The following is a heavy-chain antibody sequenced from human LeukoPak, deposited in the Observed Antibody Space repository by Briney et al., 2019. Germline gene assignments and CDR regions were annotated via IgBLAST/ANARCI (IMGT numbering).Heavy chain of an antibody. V-gene: IGHV3-23*01. D-gene: IGHD2-2*01. Sequence: GGSLRLSCAASGFTFSSYAMSWVRQAPGKGLEWVSAISGSGGSTYYADSVKGRFTISRDNSKNTLYLQMNSLRAEDTAVYYCAKLGLVCSSTSCFPEDYWGQGTLVTVSS. J-gene: IGHJ4*02. CDR3: AKLGLVCSSTSCFPEDY. CDR1: GFTFSSYA. CDR2: ISGSGGST.